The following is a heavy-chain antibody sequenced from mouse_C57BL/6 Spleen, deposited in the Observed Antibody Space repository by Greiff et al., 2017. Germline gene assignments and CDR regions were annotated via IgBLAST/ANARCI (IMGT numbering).Heavy chain of an antibody. CDR1: GYAFTNYL. V-gene: IGHV1-54*01. CDR2: INPGSGGT. J-gene: IGHJ4*01. CDR3: ARERGAAMDY. Sequence: VQLQQSGAELVRPGTSVKVSCKASGYAFTNYLIEWVKQRPGQGLEWIGVINPGSGGTNYNEKFKGKATLTADKSSSTAYMQLSSLTSEDSAVYFCARERGAAMDYWGQGTSVTVSS.